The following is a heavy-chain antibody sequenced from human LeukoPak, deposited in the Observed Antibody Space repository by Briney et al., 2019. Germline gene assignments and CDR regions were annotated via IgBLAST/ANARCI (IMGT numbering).Heavy chain of an antibody. CDR2: ISDSGGST. CDR1: GITLSNYG. V-gene: IGHV3-23*01. D-gene: IGHD3-22*01. Sequence: PGGSLRLSCAVSGITLSNYGMSWVRQAPGKGLEWVAGISDSGGSTNYADSVKGRFTISRDNRKNTLYLQMNSLRAEDTAVYFCAKRGVVSRVIRVVFHKEAYHFDSWGQGALVTVSS. CDR3: AKRGVVSRVIRVVFHKEAYHFDS. J-gene: IGHJ4*02.